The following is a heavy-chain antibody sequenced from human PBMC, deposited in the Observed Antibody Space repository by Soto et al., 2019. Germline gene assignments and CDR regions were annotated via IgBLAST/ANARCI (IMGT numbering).Heavy chain of an antibody. Sequence: SVKIYCKASGGTFSSYAISWVRQAPGQGLEWMGGIIPIFGTANYAQKFQGRVTITADESTSTAYMELSSLRSEDTAVYYCATPPVAGSYYYYGMDVWGQGTTVTGSS. D-gene: IGHD6-19*01. CDR1: GGTFSSYA. CDR2: IIPIFGTA. CDR3: ATPPVAGSYYYYGMDV. J-gene: IGHJ6*02. V-gene: IGHV1-69*13.